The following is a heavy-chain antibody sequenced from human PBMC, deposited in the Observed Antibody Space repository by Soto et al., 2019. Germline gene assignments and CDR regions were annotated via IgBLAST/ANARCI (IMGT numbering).Heavy chain of an antibody. Sequence: GASVKVSCKASGGTFSSYAISWVRQAPGQGLEWMGGIIPIFGTANYAQKFQGRVTITADESTSTAYMELSSLRSEDTAVYYCARDFIALCCSTSCANNNYYYGMDVWGQGTTVTVSS. J-gene: IGHJ6*02. CDR1: GGTFSSYA. CDR3: ARDFIALCCSTSCANNNYYYGMDV. CDR2: IIPIFGTA. V-gene: IGHV1-69*13. D-gene: IGHD2-2*01.